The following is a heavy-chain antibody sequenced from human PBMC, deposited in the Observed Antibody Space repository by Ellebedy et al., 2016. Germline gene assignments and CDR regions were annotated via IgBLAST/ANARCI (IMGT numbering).Heavy chain of an antibody. D-gene: IGHD5-18*01. Sequence: GGSLRLSXAASGFTFSSYAMHWVRQAPGKGLEWVAVISYDGSNKYYADSVKGRFTISRDNSKNTLYLQMNSLRAEDTAVYYCARDPGRGYSRPWGQGTLVTVSS. CDR2: ISYDGSNK. V-gene: IGHV3-30-3*01. CDR3: ARDPGRGYSRP. CDR1: GFTFSSYA. J-gene: IGHJ5*02.